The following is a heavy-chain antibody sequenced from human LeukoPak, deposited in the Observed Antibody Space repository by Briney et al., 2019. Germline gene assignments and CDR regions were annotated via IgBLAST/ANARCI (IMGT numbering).Heavy chain of an antibody. J-gene: IGHJ4*02. Sequence: PGRSLRLSCAASGFTFSSYGMHWVRQAPGKGLEWVAVIWYDGSNKYYADSVKGRFTISRDNSKNTLYLQMNSLRAGDTAVYYCAPLAVAGTPRDYWGQGTLVTVSS. CDR1: GFTFSSYG. V-gene: IGHV3-33*01. D-gene: IGHD6-19*01. CDR2: IWYDGSNK. CDR3: APLAVAGTPRDY.